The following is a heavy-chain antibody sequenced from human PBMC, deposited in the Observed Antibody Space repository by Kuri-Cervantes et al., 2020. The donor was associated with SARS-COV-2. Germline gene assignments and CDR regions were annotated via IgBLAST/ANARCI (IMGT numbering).Heavy chain of an antibody. Sequence: SETLSLTCTVSGGSISSDSFFWVWIRQPPGKGLEWIGSIYYSGATYYNPSLKSRVTISVDTSKNQFSLKLSSVTAADTAVYYCARAPQYSSRFDYWGQGTLVTVSS. J-gene: IGHJ4*02. CDR3: ARAPQYSSRFDY. CDR1: GGSISSDSFF. D-gene: IGHD6-13*01. CDR2: IYYSGAT. V-gene: IGHV4-39*01.